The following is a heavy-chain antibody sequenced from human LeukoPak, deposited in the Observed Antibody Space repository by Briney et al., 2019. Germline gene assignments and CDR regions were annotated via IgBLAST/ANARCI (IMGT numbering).Heavy chain of an antibody. Sequence: XAXXXXTXSSYXMSWXRQAPXKGLEWVANXKQDGSEKYYVDSVKGRFTISRDNAKNSLYLQMNSLRAEDTAVYYCARENYDFWSGLNWFDPWGQGTLVTVSS. V-gene: IGHV3-7*01. CDR3: ARENYDFWSGLNWFDP. CDR2: XKQDGSEK. J-gene: IGHJ5*02. D-gene: IGHD3-3*01. CDR1: XXTXSSYX.